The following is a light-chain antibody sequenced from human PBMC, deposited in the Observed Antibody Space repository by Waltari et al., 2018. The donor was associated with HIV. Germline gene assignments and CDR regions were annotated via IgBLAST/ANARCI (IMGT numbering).Light chain of an antibody. Sequence: HSALTQPASVSGSPGQSITISCTGTSSDVGGYNYVSWYQQHPGKAPKLMIYEVNNRPSGVSNRFAGSKAGNTASLTIAGRQADDEADYYCSSYTSSSTFVFGTGTKVTVL. CDR1: SSDVGGYNY. J-gene: IGLJ1*01. CDR3: SSYTSSSTFV. V-gene: IGLV2-14*01. CDR2: EVN.